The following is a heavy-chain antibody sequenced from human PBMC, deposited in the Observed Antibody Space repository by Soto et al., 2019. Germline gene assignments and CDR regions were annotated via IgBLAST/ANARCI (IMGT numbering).Heavy chain of an antibody. V-gene: IGHV3-33*01. J-gene: IGHJ3*02. D-gene: IGHD3-22*01. CDR2: IWYDGSNK. Sequence: QVQLVESGGGVVQPGRSLRLSRAASGFTFSSYGMHWVRQAPGKGLEWVAVIWYDGSNKYYADSVKGRFTISRDNSKNTLYLQMNSLRAEDTAVYYCARDGENDSSGYDAFDIWGQGTMVTVSS. CDR3: ARDGENDSSGYDAFDI. CDR1: GFTFSSYG.